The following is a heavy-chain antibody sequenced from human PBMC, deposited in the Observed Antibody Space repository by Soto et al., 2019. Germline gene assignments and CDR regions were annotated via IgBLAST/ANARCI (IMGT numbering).Heavy chain of an antibody. CDR1: GYTFTSYG. CDR2: ISAYNGNT. D-gene: IGHD3-3*01. V-gene: IGHV1-18*03. Sequence: ASVKVSCKASGYTFTSYGIGWVRQAPGQGLEWMGWISAYNGNTNYADSVKGRFTISRDNSKNTLYLQMNSLRAEDMAVYYCAKEIFFWSGSPTDFDYWGQGTLVTVSS. J-gene: IGHJ4*02. CDR3: AKEIFFWSGSPTDFDY.